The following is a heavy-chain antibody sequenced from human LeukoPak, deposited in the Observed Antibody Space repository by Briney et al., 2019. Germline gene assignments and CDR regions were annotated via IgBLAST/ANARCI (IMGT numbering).Heavy chain of an antibody. CDR3: ASRSGYYYNWFDP. CDR1: GGSFSGYY. D-gene: IGHD3-22*01. Sequence: SETLSLTCAVYGGSFSGYYWSWIRQPPGKGLEWIGEINHSGSTNYNPSLKSRVTVSVGTSKNQFSLKLSSVTAADTAVYYCASRSGYYYNWFDPWGQGTLVTVSS. V-gene: IGHV4-34*01. J-gene: IGHJ5*02. CDR2: INHSGST.